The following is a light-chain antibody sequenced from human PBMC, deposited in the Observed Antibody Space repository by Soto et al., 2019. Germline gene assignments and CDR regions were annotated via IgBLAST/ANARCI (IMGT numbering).Light chain of an antibody. J-gene: IGLJ1*01. CDR1: SSDVGGYNY. CDR2: DVS. CDR3: SSYTISNTLV. V-gene: IGLV2-14*03. Sequence: QSALTQPASVSGSPGQSITISCTGTSSDVGGYNYVSWYQHYPGKAPKLMIYDVSNPPSGVSYRFSGSKSGNTASLTISGLQAEDEADYYCSSYTISNTLVFGSGTKLTVL.